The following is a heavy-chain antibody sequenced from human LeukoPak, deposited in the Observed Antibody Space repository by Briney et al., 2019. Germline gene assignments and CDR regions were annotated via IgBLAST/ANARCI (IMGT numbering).Heavy chain of an antibody. Sequence: GGSLRLSCAVSGFTFSPYSMNWVRQAPGKGLEWVAVIWYDGSNKYYADSVKGRFTISRDNSKNTLYLQMNSLRAEDTAVYYCAKSSGWPDFYYYYYGMDVWGQGTTVTVSS. CDR2: IWYDGSNK. D-gene: IGHD6-19*01. J-gene: IGHJ6*02. CDR3: AKSSGWPDFYYYYYGMDV. V-gene: IGHV3-33*08. CDR1: GFTFSPYS.